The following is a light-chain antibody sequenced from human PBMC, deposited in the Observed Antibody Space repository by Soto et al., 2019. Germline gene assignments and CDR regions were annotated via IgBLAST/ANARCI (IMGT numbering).Light chain of an antibody. CDR1: QSVSSN. CDR2: DAS. CDR3: QQYNNWPRT. V-gene: IGKV3-15*01. J-gene: IGKJ1*01. Sequence: EIVMTQSPATLSVSPGERATLSCRASQSVSSNLAWYQQKPGQAPRFLIFDASTRATGVPARFSGSGSGTEFTLTISSLQSEDFAVYYCQQYNNWPRTFGHGTKVEIK.